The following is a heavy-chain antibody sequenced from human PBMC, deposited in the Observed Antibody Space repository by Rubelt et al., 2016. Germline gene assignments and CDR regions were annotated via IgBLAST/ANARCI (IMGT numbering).Heavy chain of an antibody. Sequence: EVQLVESGGGLVQPGGSLRLSCAASGFTFSSYAMTWVRQAPGKGLEWVSVIHSGGTTDYAASGRGRFTISRANSKNTLYLQMNSLRAEDTAVYYCANRVTPWGQGTLVTVSS. V-gene: IGHV3-66*01. J-gene: IGHJ5*02. CDR1: GFTFSSYA. CDR3: ANRVTP. CDR2: IHSGGTT.